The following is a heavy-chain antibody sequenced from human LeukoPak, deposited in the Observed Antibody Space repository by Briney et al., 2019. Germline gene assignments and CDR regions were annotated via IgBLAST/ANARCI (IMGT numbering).Heavy chain of an antibody. V-gene: IGHV4-59*01. CDR3: ARGFDGSGSYSPPYYYMDV. CDR1: GCSIRSYY. Sequence: SETLSLTGTGSGCSIRSYYWSWIRQPPGKGLEWIGYIYYSGSTNYNPSLKSRATISVDTSKNQFSLKLSSVTAADTAVYYCARGFDGSGSYSPPYYYMDVWGKGTTVTISS. CDR2: IYYSGST. J-gene: IGHJ6*03. D-gene: IGHD3-10*01.